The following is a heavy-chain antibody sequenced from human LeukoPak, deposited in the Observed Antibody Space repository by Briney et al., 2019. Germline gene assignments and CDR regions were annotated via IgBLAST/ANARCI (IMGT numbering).Heavy chain of an antibody. CDR1: GGSISSSSYY. CDR3: ARGVVPAAIGVMDGY. V-gene: IGHV4-39*01. D-gene: IGHD2-2*02. CDR2: IYYSGST. J-gene: IGHJ4*02. Sequence: KTSETLSLTCTVSGGSISSSSYYWGWIRQPPGKGLEWIGSIYYSGSTYYNPSLKSRVTISVDTSKNQFSLKLSSVTAADTAVYYCARGVVPAAIGVMDGYWGQGTLVTVSS.